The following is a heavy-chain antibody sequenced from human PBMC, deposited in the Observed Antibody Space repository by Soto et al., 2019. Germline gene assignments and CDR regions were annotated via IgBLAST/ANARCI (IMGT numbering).Heavy chain of an antibody. V-gene: IGHV3-23*01. CDR3: ARGLRDFDWRLPFGY. D-gene: IGHD3-9*01. CDR1: GFTFSSYA. Sequence: GGSLRLSCAASGFTFSSYAMSWVRQAPGKGLEWVSAISGSGGSTYYADSVKGRFTISRDNSKNTMFLQMGSLRVEDTAVYYCARGLRDFDWRLPFGYWGQGTLVTVSS. CDR2: ISGSGGST. J-gene: IGHJ4*02.